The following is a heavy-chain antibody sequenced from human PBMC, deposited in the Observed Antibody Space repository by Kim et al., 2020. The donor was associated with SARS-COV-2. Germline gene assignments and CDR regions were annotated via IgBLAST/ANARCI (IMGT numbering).Heavy chain of an antibody. J-gene: IGHJ3*02. CDR1: GFTFSSYA. CDR3: ARDRLLWFGELSSGDAFDI. V-gene: IGHV3-30-3*01. D-gene: IGHD3-10*01. Sequence: GGSLRLSCAASGFTFSSYAMHWVRQAPGKGLEWVAVISYDGSNKYYADSVKGRFTISRDNSKNTLYLQMNSLRAEDTAVYYCARDRLLWFGELSSGDAFDIWGQGTMVTVSS. CDR2: ISYDGSNK.